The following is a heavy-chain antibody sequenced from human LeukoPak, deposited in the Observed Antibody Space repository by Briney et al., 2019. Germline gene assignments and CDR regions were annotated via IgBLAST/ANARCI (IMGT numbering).Heavy chain of an antibody. J-gene: IGHJ3*02. CDR2: TIPIFGTA. V-gene: IGHV1-69*05. D-gene: IGHD3-10*01. CDR3: ARSYSHYYGSGSYYNYAFDI. Sequence: ASVKVSCKASGYTFTSYGISWVRQAPGQGLEWMGRTIPIFGTANYAQKFQGRVTITTDESTSTAYMELSSLRSEDTAVYYCARSYSHYYGSGSYYNYAFDIWGQGTMVTVSS. CDR1: GYTFTSYG.